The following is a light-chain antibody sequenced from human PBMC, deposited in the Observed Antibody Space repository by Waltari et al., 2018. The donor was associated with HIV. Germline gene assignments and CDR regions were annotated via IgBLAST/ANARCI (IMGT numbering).Light chain of an antibody. CDR2: TNI. J-gene: IGLJ3*02. CDR3: AVWDDSLRSVL. Sequence: QSVLTQPPSASGTPGQRVNISCSGGSSNIGSNPVNWYRQFPGEAPKLLIYTNIPRPSGRPDRFSGSKSGTSASLAISGLQSEDEADFYCAVWDDSLRSVLFGGGTRLTVL. CDR1: SSNIGSNP. V-gene: IGLV1-44*01.